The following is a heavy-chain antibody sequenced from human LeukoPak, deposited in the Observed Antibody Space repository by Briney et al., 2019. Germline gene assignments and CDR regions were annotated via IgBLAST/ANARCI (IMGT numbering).Heavy chain of an antibody. CDR1: GSTFSSYG. J-gene: IGHJ6*03. CDR2: IWYDGSNK. Sequence: PGGSLRLSCAASGSTFSSYGMHWVRQAPGKGLEWVAVIWYDGSNKYYADSVKGRFTISRDNSKNTLYLQMNSLRAEDTAVYYCAKEDYDFWSGYYRYYYYYMDVWGKGTTVTVSS. D-gene: IGHD3-3*01. CDR3: AKEDYDFWSGYYRYYYYYMDV. V-gene: IGHV3-33*06.